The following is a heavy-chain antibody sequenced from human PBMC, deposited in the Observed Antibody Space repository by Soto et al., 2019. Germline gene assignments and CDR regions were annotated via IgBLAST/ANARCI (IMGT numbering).Heavy chain of an antibody. D-gene: IGHD2-2*01. CDR1: GYTFTSYG. CDR3: ARDLRDIVVVPAARPYYYYYMDV. V-gene: IGHV1-18*01. Sequence: ASVKVSCKASGYTFTSYGISWVRQAPGQGLEWMGWISAYNGNTNYAQKLQGRVTMTTDTSTSTAYMELRSLRSDDTAVYYCARDLRDIVVVPAARPYYYYYMDVWGKGTTVTSP. J-gene: IGHJ6*03. CDR2: ISAYNGNT.